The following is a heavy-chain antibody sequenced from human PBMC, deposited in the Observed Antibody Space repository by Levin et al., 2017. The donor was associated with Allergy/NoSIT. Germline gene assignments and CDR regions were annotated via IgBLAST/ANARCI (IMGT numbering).Heavy chain of an antibody. CDR1: GGSISIYY. CDR3: ARGPPTGVAGTNYFDY. J-gene: IGHJ4*02. Sequence: KPSETLSLTCTVSGGSISIYYWNWIRQPAGKGLEWIGRIYSNGNVNYNPSLKSRITMSVDTSKNHFSLGLTSLTAADTAVYYCARGPPTGVAGTNYFDYWGQGTLVTVSS. CDR2: IYSNGNV. V-gene: IGHV4-4*07. D-gene: IGHD6-19*01.